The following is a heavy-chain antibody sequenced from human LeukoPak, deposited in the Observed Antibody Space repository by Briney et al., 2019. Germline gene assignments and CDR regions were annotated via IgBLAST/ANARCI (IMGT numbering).Heavy chain of an antibody. V-gene: IGHV1-69*13. CDR1: GGTFSSYA. Sequence: SVKVSCKASGGTFSSYAITWVRQAPGQGLEWMGGIIPIFDTSNYAQKFQGRVTFTSDDSTSTAYMELRGLRSDDTAVYYCARVLRPRYYYDSSGYYKDAFDIWGQGTMVTVSS. CDR2: IIPIFDTS. CDR3: ARVLRPRYYYDSSGYYKDAFDI. D-gene: IGHD3-22*01. J-gene: IGHJ3*02.